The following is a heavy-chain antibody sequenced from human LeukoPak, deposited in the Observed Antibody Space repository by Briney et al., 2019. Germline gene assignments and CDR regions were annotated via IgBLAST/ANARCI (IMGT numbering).Heavy chain of an antibody. CDR2: IIPILGIA. D-gene: IGHD6-13*01. Sequence: SVTVSCAASGGTFSSYTISWVRQAPGQGLEWMGRIIPILGIANYAQKFQGRVTITADKSTSTAYMELSSLRSEDTAVYYCARDLGAAADYYYYYGMDVWGQGTTVTVSS. V-gene: IGHV1-69*04. J-gene: IGHJ6*02. CDR3: ARDLGAAADYYYYYGMDV. CDR1: GGTFSSYT.